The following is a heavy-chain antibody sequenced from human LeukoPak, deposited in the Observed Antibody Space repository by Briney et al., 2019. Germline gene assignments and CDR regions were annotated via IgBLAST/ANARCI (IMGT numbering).Heavy chain of an antibody. J-gene: IGHJ3*02. CDR2: IKQDGSEK. V-gene: IGHV3-7*01. CDR1: GFTFSSYA. CDR3: ARDSASCRGCAFDI. Sequence: GGSLRLFCAASGFTFSSYAMSWVRQAPGKGLEWVANIKQDGSEKYYVDSVKGRVTISRDNAMNFLYLQLNSLRVDDTAVYYCARDSASCRGCAFDIWGQGTVVTVSS. D-gene: IGHD2-2*01.